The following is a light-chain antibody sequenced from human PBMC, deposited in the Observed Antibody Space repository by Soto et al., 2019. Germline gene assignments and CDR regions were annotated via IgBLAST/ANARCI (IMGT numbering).Light chain of an antibody. CDR3: QQYNNWPPLFT. Sequence: EIVMTQSPATLSVSPGERATLSCRASQSVSSNLAWYQQKPGQAPRLLIYGASTRATGIPARFSGSGSGTEFTLTNSSLQFEDFGVYYCQQYNNWPPLFTFGPGTKVDIK. CDR2: GAS. CDR1: QSVSSN. V-gene: IGKV3-15*01. J-gene: IGKJ3*01.